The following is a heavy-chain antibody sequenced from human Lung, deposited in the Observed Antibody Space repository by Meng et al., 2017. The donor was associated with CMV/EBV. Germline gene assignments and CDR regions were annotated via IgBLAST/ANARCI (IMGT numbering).Heavy chain of an antibody. J-gene: IGHJ6*02. CDR1: GGTFSSYA. CDR2: IIPIFGTA. CDR3: ARRRAVAGTQVYYYYGMDV. V-gene: IGHV1-69*05. Sequence: SVKVSXKASGGTFSSYAISWVRQAPGQGLEWMGGIIPIFGTANYAQKFQGRVTITTDESTSTAYMELSSLRSEDTAVYYCARRRAVAGTQVYYYYGMDVWGQGTXVXVSS. D-gene: IGHD6-19*01.